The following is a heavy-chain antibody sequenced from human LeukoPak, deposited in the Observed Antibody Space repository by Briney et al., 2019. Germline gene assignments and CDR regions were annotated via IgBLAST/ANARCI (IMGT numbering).Heavy chain of an antibody. CDR2: ISGSGTKK. CDR1: GFTFSNYW. J-gene: IGHJ4*02. Sequence: GGSLRLSCAASGFTFSNYWMTWVRQAPGKGLEWVSSISGSGTKKYYADSVKGRFTISRDNSKNTLYLQMNSLRAEDTAVYYCAKDRWARYYDYWGQGTLVAVSS. CDR3: AKDRWARYYDY. V-gene: IGHV3-23*01. D-gene: IGHD2/OR15-2a*01.